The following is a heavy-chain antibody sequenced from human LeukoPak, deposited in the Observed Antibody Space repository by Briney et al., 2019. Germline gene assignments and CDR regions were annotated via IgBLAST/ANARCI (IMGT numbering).Heavy chain of an antibody. V-gene: IGHV4-39*01. Sequence: SETLSLTCTVSGGSISSSSYYWGWIRQPPGKGLEWIGSIYYSGSTYYNPSLKSRVTISVDTSKNQFSLKLSSVTAADTAMYYCASRINCSGGSCSDYWGQGTLVTVSS. CDR2: IYYSGST. J-gene: IGHJ4*02. D-gene: IGHD2-15*01. CDR3: ASRINCSGGSCSDY. CDR1: GGSISSSSYY.